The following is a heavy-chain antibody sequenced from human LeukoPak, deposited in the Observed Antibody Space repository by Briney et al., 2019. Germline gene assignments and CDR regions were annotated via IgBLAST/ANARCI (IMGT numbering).Heavy chain of an antibody. J-gene: IGHJ4*02. CDR3: AKDDSSGYDY. Sequence: GGSLRLSCAASGFTFDDYAMHWVRQPPGKGLEWVSLISWDGGRTYYADSVKGRFTISRDNSKNSLYLQMNSLRAEDTAVYSCAKDDSSGYDYWGQGTLVTVSS. CDR1: GFTFDDYA. CDR2: ISWDGGRT. D-gene: IGHD3-22*01. V-gene: IGHV3-43D*03.